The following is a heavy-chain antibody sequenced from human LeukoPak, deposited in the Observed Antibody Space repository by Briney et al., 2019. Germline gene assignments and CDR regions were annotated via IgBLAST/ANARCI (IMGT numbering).Heavy chain of an antibody. CDR3: ARDVLTYYYDGLDY. V-gene: IGHV4-39*02. Sequence: SETPSLTCTVSGGSISSSSYYWGWIRQPPGKGLEWIGSIYYSGSTYYNPSLKSRVTISVDTSKNQFSLKLSSVTAADTAVYYCARDVLTYYYDGLDYWGQGTLVTVSS. CDR2: IYYSGST. CDR1: GGSISSSSYY. J-gene: IGHJ4*02. D-gene: IGHD3-22*01.